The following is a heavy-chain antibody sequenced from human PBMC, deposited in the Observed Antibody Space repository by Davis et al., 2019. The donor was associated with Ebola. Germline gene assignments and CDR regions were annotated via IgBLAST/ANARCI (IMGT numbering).Heavy chain of an antibody. CDR3: AYTSLAVATNRYYYFGMDV. CDR2: ISSSGST. J-gene: IGHJ6*02. CDR1: GGSISDYY. V-gene: IGHV4-59*01. Sequence: SETLSLTCTVPGGSISDYYWNWVRQSPGKGLEWIGYISSSGSTEYNPSLKSRVAISVDTSKNQFSLKLTSVTTADTAVYYCAYTSLAVATNRYYYFGMDVWGQGTAVTVPS. D-gene: IGHD5-12*01.